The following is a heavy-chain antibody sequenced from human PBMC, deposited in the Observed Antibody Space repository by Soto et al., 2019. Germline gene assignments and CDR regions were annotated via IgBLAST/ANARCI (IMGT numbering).Heavy chain of an antibody. CDR2: ISYDGSNK. CDR3: TKSPGRLSSGRIV. CDR1: GFTFSSYG. Sequence: QVQLVESGGGVVQPGRSLRLSCAASGFTFSSYGMHWVRQAPGKGLEWVAVISYDGSNKYYADSVKGRFTISRDNSKNTLYLQMNSLRAEDTTVYYCTKSPGRLSSGRIVWGQGTLVTVSS. J-gene: IGHJ4*02. V-gene: IGHV3-30*18. D-gene: IGHD3-10*01.